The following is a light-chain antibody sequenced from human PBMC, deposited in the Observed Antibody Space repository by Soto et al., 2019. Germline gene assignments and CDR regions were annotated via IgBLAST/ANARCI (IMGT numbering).Light chain of an antibody. V-gene: IGKV2-28*01. Sequence: EIVTTQSPLTLPVTPGEPSSISCGSSQSLLYNNTYNYLDWYVQKPGQSPQLLIYFGSNRAPGVPDRFSGSGSGTDFTLKINRVEAEDVGTYYCMQALQSLTFGQGTRLEIK. J-gene: IGKJ5*01. CDR3: MQALQSLT. CDR1: QSLLYNNTYNY. CDR2: FGS.